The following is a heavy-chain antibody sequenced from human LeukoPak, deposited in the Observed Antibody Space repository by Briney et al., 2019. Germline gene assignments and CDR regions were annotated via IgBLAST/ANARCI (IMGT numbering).Heavy chain of an antibody. Sequence: SETLSLTCTVSGGSISSGGYYWSWIRQHPGKGLEWIGYIYYSGSTYYNPPLKSRVTISVDTSKNQFSLRLSSVTAADTAVYYCARGGDGYNSGDYWGQGTLVTVSS. CDR1: GGSISSGGYY. D-gene: IGHD5-24*01. V-gene: IGHV4-31*03. CDR3: ARGGDGYNSGDY. CDR2: IYYSGST. J-gene: IGHJ4*02.